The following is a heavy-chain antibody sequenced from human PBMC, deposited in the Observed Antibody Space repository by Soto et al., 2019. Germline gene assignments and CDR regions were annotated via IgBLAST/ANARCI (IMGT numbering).Heavy chain of an antibody. Sequence: QVHLVQSGAEVKKPGASVKVSCKASGYTFTSYGITWVRQAPGQGLEWMGWISAHNGNTDYAQKLQGRVIVTRDTSTSTAWGGGGGGGWDDTAVYYCARGRYGDYWGQGALVTVSS. CDR3: ARGRYGDY. CDR2: ISAHNGNT. CDR1: GYTFTSYG. D-gene: IGHD1-1*01. V-gene: IGHV1-18*01. J-gene: IGHJ4*02.